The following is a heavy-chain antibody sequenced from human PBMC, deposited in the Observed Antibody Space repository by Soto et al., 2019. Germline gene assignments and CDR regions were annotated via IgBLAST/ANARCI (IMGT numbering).Heavy chain of an antibody. J-gene: IGHJ4*02. V-gene: IGHV3-23*01. CDR2: VDYTGSYT. CDR1: GFTFSGFA. Sequence: EVQLLESGGGLVQPGGSLRLSCAASGFTFSGFAMNWVRQPPGKGLEWVSSVDYTGSYTFYAAAVKGRFTISRDNSKNMVYLELNSFRAEHTAVYYCAKRSGGFSEFDYWGQGTLVIVSS. CDR3: AKRSGGFSEFDY. D-gene: IGHD5-12*01.